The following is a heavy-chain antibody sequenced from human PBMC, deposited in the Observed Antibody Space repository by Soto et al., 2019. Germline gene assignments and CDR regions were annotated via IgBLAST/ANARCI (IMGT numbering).Heavy chain of an antibody. CDR2: IIPILGIA. D-gene: IGHD5-12*01. Sequence: QVQLVQSGAEVKKPGSSVKVSCTASGGTFSSYTISWVRQAPGQGLEWMGRIIPILGIANYAQKFQGRVTITADKSTSTAYMELSSLRSEDTAVYYCARGRGARDIVATICRGRANYYMDVWGKGTTVTVSS. V-gene: IGHV1-69*02. J-gene: IGHJ6*03. CDR3: ARGRGARDIVATICRGRANYYMDV. CDR1: GGTFSSYT.